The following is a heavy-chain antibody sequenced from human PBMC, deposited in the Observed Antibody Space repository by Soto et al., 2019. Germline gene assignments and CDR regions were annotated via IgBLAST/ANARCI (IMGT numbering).Heavy chain of an antibody. CDR3: ARGPSADKVDY. V-gene: IGHV4-30-4*01. Sequence: QVQLQESGPGLVKPSQTLSLTCTVSGGSINSGGYFWSWIRQTPGKGLEWIGHIYNSGSTYTNPSPNSRTTISGDTSPNQFSLNLKSVTAADTAVYYCARGPSADKVDYWGQGTLVTVSS. D-gene: IGHD3-3*01. CDR2: IYNSGST. CDR1: GGSINSGGYF. J-gene: IGHJ4*02.